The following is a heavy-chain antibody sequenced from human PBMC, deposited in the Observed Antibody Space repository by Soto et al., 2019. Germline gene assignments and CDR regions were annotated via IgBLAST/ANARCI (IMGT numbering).Heavy chain of an antibody. V-gene: IGHV3-21*06. CDR2: ISSSSGNI. J-gene: IGHJ6*02. D-gene: IGHD5-18*01. CDR1: TITFSSYS. CDR3: ACIFSGGYSYGFYYYGMDV. Sequence: GGSLRLSCAASTITFSSYSMNWVRQAPGKGLEWVSSISSSSGNIYYADSVQGRFTISRDNAKNSLYLQMNSLRAEDTAVYYCACIFSGGYSYGFYYYGMDVWGQGTTVTVSS.